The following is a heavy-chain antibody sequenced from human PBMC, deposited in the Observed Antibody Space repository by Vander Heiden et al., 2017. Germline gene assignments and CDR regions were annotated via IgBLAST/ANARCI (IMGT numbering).Heavy chain of an antibody. CDR1: GDYA. CDR3: TRGRTVVGAKYYFDY. V-gene: IGHV3-49*03. CDR2: IRDKPYRGTSEYA. J-gene: IGHJ4*02. Sequence: GDYATSWFRQAPGKGLEWVGFIRDKPYRGTSEYAEYAASVKGRITMSRDDSKSIAYLQVNSLKTEDTAVYYCTRGRTVVGAKYYFDYWGQGTLVTVSS. D-gene: IGHD1-26*01.